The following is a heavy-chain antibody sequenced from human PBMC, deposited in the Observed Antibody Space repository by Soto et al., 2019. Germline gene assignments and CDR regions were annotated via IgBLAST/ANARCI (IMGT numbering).Heavy chain of an antibody. Sequence: ASVKVSCKASGYTFTGYYMHWVRQAPGQGLEWMGWINPNSGGTNYAQKFQGWVTMTRDTSISTAYMELSRLRSDDTAVYYCALSVWSGSPTGFDYWGQGTRVTVSS. CDR1: GYTFTGYY. D-gene: IGHD1-26*01. V-gene: IGHV1-2*04. CDR2: INPNSGGT. CDR3: ALSVWSGSPTGFDY. J-gene: IGHJ4*02.